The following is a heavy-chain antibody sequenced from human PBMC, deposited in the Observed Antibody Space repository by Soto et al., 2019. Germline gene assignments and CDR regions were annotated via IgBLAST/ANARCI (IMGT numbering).Heavy chain of an antibody. Sequence: GGSLRLSCAASGFTFSSYSMNWVRQAPGKGLEWVSYISSSSSSTIYYADSVKGRFTISRDNAKNSLYLQMNSLRAEDTAVYYCARAFYSSSWTTYKYYFDYWGQGTLVTVSS. CDR1: GFTFSSYS. D-gene: IGHD6-13*01. V-gene: IGHV3-48*01. J-gene: IGHJ4*02. CDR2: ISSSSSSTI. CDR3: ARAFYSSSWTTYKYYFDY.